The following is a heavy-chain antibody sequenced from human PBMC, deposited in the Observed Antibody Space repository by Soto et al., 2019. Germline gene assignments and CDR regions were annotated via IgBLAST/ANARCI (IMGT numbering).Heavy chain of an antibody. CDR1: GGYVRSGDYY. V-gene: IGHV4-61*08. D-gene: IGHD5-18*01. J-gene: IGHJ5*02. CDR3: ARIPVDTSMIYWLDP. Sequence: SETLSLTCPVSGGYVRSGDYYWSWIRQPPGKGLEWIGYIYYSGNTNYNPSLKSRVIISVDTSKNLFSLKLTSVTAADTAVYYCARIPVDTSMIYWLDPWGQGTLVTVSS. CDR2: IYYSGNT.